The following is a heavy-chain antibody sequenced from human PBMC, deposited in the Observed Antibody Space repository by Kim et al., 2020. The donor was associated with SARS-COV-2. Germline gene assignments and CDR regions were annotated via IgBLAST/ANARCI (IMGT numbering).Heavy chain of an antibody. CDR1: GGSISGYY. V-gene: IGHV4-59*01. Sequence: SETLSLTCTVSGGSISGYYWTWMRQPPGKGLEWIGYSGNTNYNPSLKSRVTISLDTSKNQFSLELSSVTAADTAVYYCARSPGNFGSGSYSDFYGMNVWGQGTTVTVSS. CDR2: SGNT. CDR3: ARSPGNFGSGSYSDFYGMNV. J-gene: IGHJ6*02. D-gene: IGHD3-10*01.